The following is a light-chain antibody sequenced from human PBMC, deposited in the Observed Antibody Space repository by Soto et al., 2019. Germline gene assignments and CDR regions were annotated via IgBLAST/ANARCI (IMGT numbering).Light chain of an antibody. CDR3: QQYNYWPLYT. J-gene: IGKJ2*01. CDR1: QSLSSN. CDR2: GAS. Sequence: EIVMTQSPTTLSVSPGEGATLSCRASQSLSSNLAWDQQKPGQSPRLLIYGASPRASGIPARFSGSGSGTEFTHTISSLESEDFALYYCQQYNYWPLYTFGQGTKLELK. V-gene: IGKV3-15*01.